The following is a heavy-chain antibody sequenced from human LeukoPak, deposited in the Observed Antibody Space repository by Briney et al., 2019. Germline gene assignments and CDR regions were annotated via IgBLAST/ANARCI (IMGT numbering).Heavy chain of an antibody. Sequence: ASVKVSCKASGYTFNGYYMHWVRQAPGQGLEWMGWINPNSGDTKYAQKFQGRVTVTRDTSISTVYMELSRLRSDDTAVYYCARGVYSGYDLWSLYSYYYMDVWGKGTTVTISS. J-gene: IGHJ6*03. CDR3: ARGVYSGYDLWSLYSYYYMDV. V-gene: IGHV1-2*02. D-gene: IGHD5-12*01. CDR2: INPNSGDT. CDR1: GYTFNGYY.